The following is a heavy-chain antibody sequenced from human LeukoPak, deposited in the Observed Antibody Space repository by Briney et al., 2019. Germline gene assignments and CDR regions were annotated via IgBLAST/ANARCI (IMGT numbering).Heavy chain of an antibody. Sequence: GGSLRLSCAASGFTFSSYTMSWVRQAPGKGLEWVSSISSSSSYIYYADSVKGRFTISRDNAKNSLYLQMSSLRAEDTAVYYCARCTFPSVAGNFPYYYGMDVWGQGTTVTVSS. V-gene: IGHV3-21*01. CDR3: ARCTFPSVAGNFPYYYGMDV. J-gene: IGHJ6*02. D-gene: IGHD6-13*01. CDR2: ISSSSSYI. CDR1: GFTFSSYT.